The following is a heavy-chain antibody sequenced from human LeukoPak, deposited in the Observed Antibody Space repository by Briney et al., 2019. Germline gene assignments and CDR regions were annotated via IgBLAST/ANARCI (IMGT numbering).Heavy chain of an antibody. D-gene: IGHD3-10*01. CDR2: MYYSGRA. Sequence: PSETLSLTCTVSGGSITSISYYCGWIRQPPGKGLEWFGSMYYSGRAYYNRSLQSRVTISLDKSKTQFSLKLSSVTAADTAVYYCARQGWGEAYYYFDYWGHRTLVTVSS. V-gene: IGHV4-39*01. CDR1: GGSITSISYY. CDR3: ARQGWGEAYYYFDY. J-gene: IGHJ4*01.